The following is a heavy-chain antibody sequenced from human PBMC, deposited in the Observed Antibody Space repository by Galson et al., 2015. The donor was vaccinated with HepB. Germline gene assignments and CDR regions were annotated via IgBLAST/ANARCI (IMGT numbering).Heavy chain of an antibody. D-gene: IGHD2-2*01. CDR2: VHPNSGAT. Sequence: SVKVSCKASGYTFTAYYLHWVRQAPGQGLEWMGWVHPNSGATRYAPKFQGRVTMTRDTSLRTAYMDLSRLTSDDTAVYYCGRDLVAASCLEDWGQGTLVTVSS. CDR3: GRDLVAASCLED. J-gene: IGHJ4*02. V-gene: IGHV1-2*02. CDR1: GYTFTAYY.